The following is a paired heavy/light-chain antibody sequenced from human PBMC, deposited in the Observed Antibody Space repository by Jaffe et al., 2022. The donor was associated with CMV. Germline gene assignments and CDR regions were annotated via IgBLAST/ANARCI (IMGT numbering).Light chain of an antibody. V-gene: IGLV3-19*01. CDR1: SLRDYY. CDR2: ANN. CDR3: NSRDKNNII. Sequence: SSELTQDPAVSVALGQTVRITCQGDSLRDYYASWYQHKPGQAPILVIYANNNRPSGIPDRFSGSSSGNAASLTITGAQAEDEADYYCNSRDKNNIIFGGGTKLTVL. J-gene: IGLJ2*01.
Heavy chain of an antibody. J-gene: IGHJ4*02. CDR2: IWYDGSNE. D-gene: IGHD4-17*01. CDR3: ARDNSPYGDFLDN. CDR1: GFSFNTYG. V-gene: IGHV3-33*01. Sequence: QVQLVESGGGVVQPGRSLRLSCAASGFSFNTYGMHWVRQAPGKGLEWVAVIWYDGSNEYYADSVKGRFTISRDNSKNTLYLQMNSLIDEDTAVYYCARDNSPYGDFLDNWGQGTLVTASS.